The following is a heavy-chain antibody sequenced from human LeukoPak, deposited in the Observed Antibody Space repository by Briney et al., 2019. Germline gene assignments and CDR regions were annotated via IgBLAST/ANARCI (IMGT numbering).Heavy chain of an antibody. V-gene: IGHV3-23*01. CDR2: LSGSGGST. D-gene: IGHD4/OR15-4a*01. CDR1: GFIFNKHA. Sequence: GGSLRLSCAASGFIFNKHAMSWVRQAPGKGLEWVSGLSGSGGSTDYADSVKGRFTVSRDNSKNTLVLQMNSLRAEDTAIYYCAKERDYGPADYWGQGTLVTVSS. J-gene: IGHJ4*02. CDR3: AKERDYGPADY.